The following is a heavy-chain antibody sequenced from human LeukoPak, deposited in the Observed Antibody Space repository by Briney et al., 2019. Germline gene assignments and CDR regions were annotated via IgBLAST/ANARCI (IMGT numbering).Heavy chain of an antibody. Sequence: SETLSLTCSVSGGSISPYYWSWIRQPPGKGLEWIGYIYYSGSTNYNPSLKSRVTISVDTSKNQFSLKLSSVTAADTAVYYCAAVGSRRYYFDYWGQGTLVTVSS. CDR1: GGSISPYY. CDR3: AAVGSRRYYFDY. V-gene: IGHV4-59*01. D-gene: IGHD3-10*01. J-gene: IGHJ4*02. CDR2: IYYSGST.